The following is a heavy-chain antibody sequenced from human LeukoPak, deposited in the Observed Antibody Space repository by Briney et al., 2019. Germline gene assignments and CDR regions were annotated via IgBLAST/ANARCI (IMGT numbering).Heavy chain of an antibody. CDR3: ARVFSYYYDSTGYYYGGFDY. CDR1: GYTFTSYS. D-gene: IGHD3-22*01. J-gene: IGHJ4*02. Sequence: ASVKVSCKASGYTFTSYSISWVRQAPGQGLEWMGWISGYNDNTNYAQNLQGRVTMTTDTSTSTAYMELRSLKSDDTAIYYCARVFSYYYDSTGYYYGGFDYWGQGTLVTVST. V-gene: IGHV1-18*01. CDR2: ISGYNDNT.